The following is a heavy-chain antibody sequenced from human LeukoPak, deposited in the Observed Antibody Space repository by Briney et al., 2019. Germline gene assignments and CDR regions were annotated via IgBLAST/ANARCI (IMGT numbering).Heavy chain of an antibody. CDR1: KFTLSHYA. D-gene: IGHD4-11*01. Sequence: AGGSLRLSCAASKFTLSHYAMHWVRQAPGKGREWVAVIWNDGSDKYYADCVKGRFTVSRDNSTNILYLQMDSLRAEDTGVYYCAKDAQRGFDYSNSLQHWGPGTLVTVSS. J-gene: IGHJ1*01. CDR2: IWNDGSDK. V-gene: IGHV3-33*06. CDR3: AKDAQRGFDYSNSLQH.